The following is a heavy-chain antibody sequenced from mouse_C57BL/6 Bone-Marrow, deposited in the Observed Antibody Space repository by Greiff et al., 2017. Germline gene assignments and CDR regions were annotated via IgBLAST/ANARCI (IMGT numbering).Heavy chain of an antibody. CDR3: AYYGYWYFGG. CDR2: IDPENGDT. CDR1: GFNIKDDY. J-gene: IGHJ1*03. D-gene: IGHD1-1*01. V-gene: IGHV14-4*01. Sequence: VQLKESGAELVRPGASVKLSCTASGFNIKDDYMHWVKQRPEQGLEWIGWIDPENGDTEYASKFQGKATITADTSSNTAYLQLSSLTSEDTAVYYCAYYGYWYFGGWGTGTTVTVSS.